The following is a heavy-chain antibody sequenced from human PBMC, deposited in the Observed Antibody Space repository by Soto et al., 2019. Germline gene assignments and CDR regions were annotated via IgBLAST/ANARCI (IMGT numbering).Heavy chain of an antibody. Sequence: PSATLYITCTFYCGSISSSSYYWGWIRQPPGKGQEWIGSLYNRGRTIYNPSLKNRGNLSVDKSKNEFSLKMSSVTDVDTAVYYCTSKFGQLLADAFDIWGQGT. CDR1: CGSISSSSYY. CDR2: LYNRGRT. CDR3: TSKFGQLLADAFDI. D-gene: IGHD3-10*01. V-gene: IGHV4-39*07. J-gene: IGHJ3*02.